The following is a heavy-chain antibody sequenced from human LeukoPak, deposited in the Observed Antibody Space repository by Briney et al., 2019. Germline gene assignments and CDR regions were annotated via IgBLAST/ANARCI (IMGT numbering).Heavy chain of an antibody. Sequence: GGSLRLSCTASGFTFSAYAMMWVRQAPGKGPEWVSAIRGGGGSAFYADSVKGRFIISRDNSKYTLFLQMNSLRAEDTAVYYCARDPNGDYIGAFDMWGPGTMVTVSS. V-gene: IGHV3-23*01. CDR1: GFTFSAYA. D-gene: IGHD4-17*01. J-gene: IGHJ3*02. CDR3: ARDPNGDYIGAFDM. CDR2: IRGGGGSA.